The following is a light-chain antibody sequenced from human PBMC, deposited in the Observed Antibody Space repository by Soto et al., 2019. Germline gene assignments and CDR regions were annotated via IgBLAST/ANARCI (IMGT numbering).Light chain of an antibody. CDR1: SSDVGGYNY. CDR2: EVS. J-gene: IGLJ1*01. CDR3: SSYADSNKDV. Sequence: QSALTQPPSASGSPGQSVTISCTGTSSDVGGYNYVSWYQQHPGKAPKLMIYEVSKRPSGVPDRFSGSKSGNTASLTVSGLQAEDEADYYCSSYADSNKDVFGTGTKVTVL. V-gene: IGLV2-8*01.